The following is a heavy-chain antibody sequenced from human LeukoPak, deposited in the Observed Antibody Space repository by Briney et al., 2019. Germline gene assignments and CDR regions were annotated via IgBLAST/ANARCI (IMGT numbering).Heavy chain of an antibody. J-gene: IGHJ6*04. D-gene: IGHD3-3*02. CDR3: AREVLVYGLDV. V-gene: IGHV1-2*02. CDR1: GYDFTGHY. Sequence: GASVTVSCKASGYDFTGHYIHWVRQAPGQGLEWMGWINPSSGVTIYTQKFQGRVTMTRDTAISTAYMELRRLKSDDTAVYYCAREVLVYGLDVWGNGTTVIVSA. CDR2: INPSSGVT.